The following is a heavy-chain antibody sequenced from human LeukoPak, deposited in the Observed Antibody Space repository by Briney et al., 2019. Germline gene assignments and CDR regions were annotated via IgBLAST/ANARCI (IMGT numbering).Heavy chain of an antibody. CDR3: ARGATRIYMDV. V-gene: IGHV4-34*01. J-gene: IGHJ6*03. Sequence: PSETLSLTCAVYGGSFSGYYWSWIRQPPGKGLEWIGEINHSGSTNYNPSLKSRVTISVDTSKNQFSLKLSSVTAADTAVYYCARGATRIYMDVWGKGTTVTISS. CDR1: GGSFSGYY. CDR2: INHSGST. D-gene: IGHD1-26*01.